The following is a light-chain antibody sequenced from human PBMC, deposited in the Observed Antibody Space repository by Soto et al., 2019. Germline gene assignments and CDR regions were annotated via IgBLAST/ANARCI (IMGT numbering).Light chain of an antibody. CDR2: GAS. V-gene: IGKV3-20*01. CDR3: QQYGSSPNT. Sequence: EIVLTQSPGTLSLSPGEGATLSCRASQSVSSRWLVWYQQKPSQAPRLLIYGASSRATGIPDRFSGSGSGTDFTLTISRLEPEDFAVYYCQQYGSSPNTFGQGTKVEMK. J-gene: IGKJ2*01. CDR1: QSVSSRW.